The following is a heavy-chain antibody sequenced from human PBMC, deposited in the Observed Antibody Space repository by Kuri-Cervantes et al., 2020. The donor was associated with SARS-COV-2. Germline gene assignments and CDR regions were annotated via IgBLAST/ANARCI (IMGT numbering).Heavy chain of an antibody. D-gene: IGHD2-15*01. CDR3: ARHFDCSGGSCYSPTHFDY. J-gene: IGHJ4*02. CDR2: IYTSGST. V-gene: IGHV4-4*07. Sequence: GSLRLSCTVSGGSISSYYWSWIRQPAGKGLEWIGRIYTSGSTNYNPSLKSRVTISVDTSKNQFSLKLSSVTAADTAVYYCARHFDCSGGSCYSPTHFDYWGQGTLVTVSS. CDR1: GGSISSYY.